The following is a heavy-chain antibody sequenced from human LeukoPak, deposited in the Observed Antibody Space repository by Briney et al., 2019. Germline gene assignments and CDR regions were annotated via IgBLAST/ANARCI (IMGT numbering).Heavy chain of an antibody. V-gene: IGHV3-66*01. Sequence: GGSLRLSCAASGFTISDSYMSWVRQAPGKGLGWVSVIYTGGITYYADSVKGRFTVSRDDSKNTLSLQMNSLRAEDTSIYYCARDRVTSRNYYFDDWGQGTLVTVSS. CDR3: ARDRVTSRNYYFDD. D-gene: IGHD1-7*01. CDR2: IYTGGIT. J-gene: IGHJ4*02. CDR1: GFTISDSY.